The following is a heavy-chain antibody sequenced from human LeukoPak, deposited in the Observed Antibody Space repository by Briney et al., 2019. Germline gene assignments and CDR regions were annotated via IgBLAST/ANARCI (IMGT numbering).Heavy chain of an antibody. J-gene: IGHJ5*02. Sequence: GRSLRLSCAASGFAFSSYGMHWVRQAPGKGLEWVAVIWYDGSNKYYADSVKGRFTISRDNSKNTLYLQMNSLRAEDTAVYYCAREKLAGTDWFDPWGQGTLVTVSS. CDR2: IWYDGSNK. CDR1: GFAFSSYG. D-gene: IGHD1-14*01. CDR3: AREKLAGTDWFDP. V-gene: IGHV3-33*01.